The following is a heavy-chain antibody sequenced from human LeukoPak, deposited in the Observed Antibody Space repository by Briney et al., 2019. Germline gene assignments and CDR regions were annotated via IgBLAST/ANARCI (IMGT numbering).Heavy chain of an antibody. Sequence: VGSLRLSCAASGFTFSDYYMSWIRQAPGKGLEWVSYISSSGSTIYYADSVEGRFTISRDNAKNSLYLQMNSLRAEDTAVYYCARLDRYYYDSSGYYYRGVPAFDIWGQGTMVTVSS. CDR2: ISSSGSTI. D-gene: IGHD3-22*01. J-gene: IGHJ3*02. CDR1: GFTFSDYY. CDR3: ARLDRYYYDSSGYYYRGVPAFDI. V-gene: IGHV3-11*04.